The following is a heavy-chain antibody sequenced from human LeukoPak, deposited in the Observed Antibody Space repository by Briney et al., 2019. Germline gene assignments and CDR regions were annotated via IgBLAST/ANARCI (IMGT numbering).Heavy chain of an antibody. V-gene: IGHV3-15*01. CDR1: GFTFSNAW. Sequence: GGSRRLSCAASGFTFSNAWMSWVRQAPGKGLEWVGRIKSKTDGGTTDYAAPVKGRFTISRDDSKNTLYLQMNSLKTEDTAVYYCTTGWAPMVREETLDYWGQGTLVTVSS. J-gene: IGHJ4*02. CDR2: IKSKTDGGTT. CDR3: TTGWAPMVREETLDY. D-gene: IGHD3-10*01.